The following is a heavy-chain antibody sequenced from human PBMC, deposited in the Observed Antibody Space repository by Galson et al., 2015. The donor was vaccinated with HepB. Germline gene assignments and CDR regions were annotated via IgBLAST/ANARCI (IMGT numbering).Heavy chain of an antibody. CDR3: ARLQSRPDRVSTYGRDWLDP. J-gene: IGHJ5*02. CDR1: GYSFSTYW. D-gene: IGHD5/OR15-5a*01. V-gene: IGHV5-51*03. CDR2: IYPGDSDT. Sequence: QSGAEVKEPGESLKISCKGTGYSFSTYWIAWVRQMPGKGLEWMGIIYPGDSDTRYSPSFQGQVTISGDKYINTAYLQWNSLKASDTAMYYCARLQSRPDRVSTYGRDWLDPWGQGTLVTVSS.